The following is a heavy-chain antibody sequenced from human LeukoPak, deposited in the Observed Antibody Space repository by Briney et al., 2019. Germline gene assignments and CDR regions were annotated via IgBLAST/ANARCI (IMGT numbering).Heavy chain of an antibody. J-gene: IGHJ4*02. D-gene: IGHD3-22*01. V-gene: IGHV4-59*10. CDR1: GCSISSYC. Sequence: PSETLTLTCAASGCSISSYCLRWIRQPAGKGLVWIALIYSGGSTNYNPSLKGRVTMSVDTSKNTFSLKLRSATAADTAVYYCAVLDYDSSGYHDYWGQGTLVTVSS. CDR3: AVLDYDSSGYHDY. CDR2: IYSGGST.